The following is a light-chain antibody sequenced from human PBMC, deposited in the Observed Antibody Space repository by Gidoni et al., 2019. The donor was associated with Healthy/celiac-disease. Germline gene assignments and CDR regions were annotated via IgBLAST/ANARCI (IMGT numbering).Light chain of an antibody. CDR1: PSVRSN. Sequence: EIVLTQSPATLSLSPGERATLSCRASPSVRSNLAWYQQKPGQAPRLLIYGASNRATGIPARFSGSGSGTDFTLTISSLEPEDFTVYYCQQRSDWPRITFGPGTKVDI. CDR2: GAS. CDR3: QQRSDWPRIT. J-gene: IGKJ3*01. V-gene: IGKV3-11*01.